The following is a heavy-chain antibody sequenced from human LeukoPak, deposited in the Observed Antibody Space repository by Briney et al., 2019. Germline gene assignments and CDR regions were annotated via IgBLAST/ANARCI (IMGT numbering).Heavy chain of an antibody. CDR3: ARGTYLWGSGYYFDY. V-gene: IGHV1-2*02. D-gene: IGHD7-27*01. Sequence: ASVKVSCKASGYTFTGYYMHWVRQAPGQGLEWMGWINPNSGGTYYAQKFHGRVNMTRDTSISTAYMELSRLRSDDTAVYYCARGTYLWGSGYYFDYWGQGTLVTVSS. CDR1: GYTFTGYY. CDR2: INPNSGGT. J-gene: IGHJ4*02.